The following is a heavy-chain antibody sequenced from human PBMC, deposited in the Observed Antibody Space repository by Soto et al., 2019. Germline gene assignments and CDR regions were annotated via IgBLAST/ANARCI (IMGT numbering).Heavy chain of an antibody. CDR3: ARDQPLLLTPFDY. V-gene: IGHV3-7*03. Sequence: EVQLVASGGGLVQPGGTLSLSCAASGFTFSSYWMSWDRQAPGKGLEWVANIKQDGSEKYYVDSVKGRFTISRDNAKNSLYLQMNSLRAEDTAVYYCARDQPLLLTPFDYWGQGTLVTVSS. CDR1: GFTFSSYW. J-gene: IGHJ4*02. CDR2: IKQDGSEK.